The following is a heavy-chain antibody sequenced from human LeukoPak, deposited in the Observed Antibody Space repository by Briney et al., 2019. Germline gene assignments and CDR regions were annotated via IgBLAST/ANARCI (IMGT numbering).Heavy chain of an antibody. CDR1: GFTFSNFG. J-gene: IGHJ4*02. Sequence: GGSLRLSCAASGFTFSNFGMHWVRQAPGKGLVWVAVIWYDGSYKFYADSVKGRFTISRDNSRNTLYLQMNSLRAEDTAVYYCARPPQYYDGWDLFDYWGQGTLVTVSS. CDR3: ARPPQYYDGWDLFDY. V-gene: IGHV3-33*03. D-gene: IGHD3-16*01. CDR2: IWYDGSYK.